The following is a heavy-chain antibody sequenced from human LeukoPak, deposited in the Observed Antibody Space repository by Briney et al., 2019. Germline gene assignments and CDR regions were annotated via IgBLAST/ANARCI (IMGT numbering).Heavy chain of an antibody. D-gene: IGHD2-2*01. CDR2: IYYSGST. Sequence: SETLSLTCTVSGGSISSSSYYWGRIRQPPGKGLEWIGSIYYSGSTYYNPSLKSRVTISVDTSKNQFSLKLSSVTAADTAVYYCASTPAASINYYYYYMDVWGKGTTVTVSS. V-gene: IGHV4-39*01. J-gene: IGHJ6*03. CDR3: ASTPAASINYYYYYMDV. CDR1: GGSISSSSYY.